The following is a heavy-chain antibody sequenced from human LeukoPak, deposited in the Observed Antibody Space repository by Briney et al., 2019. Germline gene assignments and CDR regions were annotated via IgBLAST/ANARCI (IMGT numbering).Heavy chain of an antibody. D-gene: IGHD6-19*01. CDR1: GFTFGDYP. CDR2: IRSKTHGGTT. V-gene: IGHV3-49*03. Sequence: GGSLRLSCTASGFTFGDYPITWFRQAPGKGLEWVGFIRSKTHGGTTEYAASVKGRFTISGDDSKNIAYLQMNSLKTEYTGMYYCTSSYRSGWYGQYWGQGTLVTVSS. J-gene: IGHJ4*02. CDR3: TSSYRSGWYGQY.